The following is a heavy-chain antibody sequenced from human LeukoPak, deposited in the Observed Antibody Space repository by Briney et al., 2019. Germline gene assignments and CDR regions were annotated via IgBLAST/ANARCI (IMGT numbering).Heavy chain of an antibody. Sequence: SETLSLTCPVSRGSISSYYWSWIRQPAGKGLEWIGRIYTSGSTNYNPSPKSRVTMSVDTSKNQFSLKLSSVTAADTAVYYCVRAVAGTAPDYFDYWGQGTLVTVSS. CDR3: VRAVAGTAPDYFDY. D-gene: IGHD6-19*01. CDR2: IYTSGST. CDR1: RGSISSYY. V-gene: IGHV4-4*07. J-gene: IGHJ4*02.